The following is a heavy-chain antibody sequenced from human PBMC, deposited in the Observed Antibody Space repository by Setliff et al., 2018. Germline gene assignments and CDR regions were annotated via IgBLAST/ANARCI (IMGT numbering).Heavy chain of an antibody. V-gene: IGHV4-59*01. D-gene: IGHD3-10*01. CDR2: IYYGGSA. CDR1: GDSMSGYY. Sequence: SETLSLTCSVSGDSMSGYYWSWIRQSPRKGPEWIGNIYYGGSANYNPSLKSRVTISVDMSKNQFSLRLNSLTAADTATYYCARGNMFDGSGRWFDYWGQGTQVTVSS. J-gene: IGHJ4*02. CDR3: ARGNMFDGSGRWFDY.